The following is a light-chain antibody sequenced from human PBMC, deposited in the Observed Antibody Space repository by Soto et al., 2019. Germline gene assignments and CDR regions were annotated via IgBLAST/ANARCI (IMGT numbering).Light chain of an antibody. J-gene: IGKJ1*01. CDR2: DAS. CDR3: QQYDNLPWT. V-gene: IGKV1-33*01. CDR1: QDISNY. Sequence: DIQMTQSPSSLSASVRDRVTITCRASQDISNYLNWYQQKPGKAPKLLIFDASNLETGVPSRFSGSGSGTDFTFTISSLQPEDIATYYCQQYDNLPWTFGQGTKVDIK.